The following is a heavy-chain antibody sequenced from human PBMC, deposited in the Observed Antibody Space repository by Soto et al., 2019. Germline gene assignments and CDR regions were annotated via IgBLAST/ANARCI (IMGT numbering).Heavy chain of an antibody. V-gene: IGHV4-39*01. Sequence: PSETLSLTCTVSGGSISSSSYYWGWIRQPPGKGLEWIGSIYYSGSTYYNPSLKSRVTISVDTSKNQFSLKLSSVTAADTAVYYCARNVLLDYWGQGTLVTVSS. CDR3: ARNVLLDY. D-gene: IGHD3-10*01. J-gene: IGHJ4*02. CDR2: IYYSGST. CDR1: GGSISSSSYY.